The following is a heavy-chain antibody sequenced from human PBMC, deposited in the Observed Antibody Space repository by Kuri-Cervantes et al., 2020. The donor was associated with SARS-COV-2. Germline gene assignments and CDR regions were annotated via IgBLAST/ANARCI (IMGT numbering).Heavy chain of an antibody. D-gene: IGHD2/OR15-2a*01. CDR3: ARGAID. V-gene: IGHV4-31*02. J-gene: IGHJ4*02. CDR2: IYYNGST. Sequence: LRLSCAVSGVSVTTFGSYWTWIRQPPGKGLEWVGYIYYNGSTYYNPSLRSRVIVSVDRSKSQFSLNLNSVTAADTALYYCARGAIDWGQGTLVTVSS. CDR1: GVSVTTFGSY.